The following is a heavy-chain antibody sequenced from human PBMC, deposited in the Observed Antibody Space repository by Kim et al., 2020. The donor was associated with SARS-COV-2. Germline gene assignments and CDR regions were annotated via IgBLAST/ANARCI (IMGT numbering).Heavy chain of an antibody. CDR3: ARVVPNYYEDY. CDR1: GGSISSYY. D-gene: IGHD3-22*01. J-gene: IGHJ4*02. CDR2: IYYSGST. V-gene: IGHV4-59*01. Sequence: SETLSLTCTVSGGSISSYYWSWIRQPPGKGLEWIGYIYYSGSTNYNPSLKSRVTISVDTSKNQFSLKLSSVTAADTAVYYCARVVPNYYEDYWGQGTLVTVSS.